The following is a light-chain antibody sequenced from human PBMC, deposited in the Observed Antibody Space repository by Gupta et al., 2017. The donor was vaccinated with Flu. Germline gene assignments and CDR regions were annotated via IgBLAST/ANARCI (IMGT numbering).Light chain of an antibody. CDR3: RQYKNSPRT. CDR1: HGISSD. Sequence: PTSSSSPVGDTATSSSRSRHGISSDLAWYQQKPGKAPKRLIYGASRRATGVPSRFSGSGSGTDFTLTISGLQPEDFASYYCRQYKNSPRTFGQGTKVEIK. V-gene: IGKV1-17*01. J-gene: IGKJ1*01. CDR2: GAS.